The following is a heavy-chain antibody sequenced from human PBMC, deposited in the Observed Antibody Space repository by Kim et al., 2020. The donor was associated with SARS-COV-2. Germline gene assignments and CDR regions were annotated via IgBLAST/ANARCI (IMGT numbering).Heavy chain of an antibody. CDR3: ARGVAAAGDQYCGGYCYLHDY. CDR1: GYTFTSYY. Sequence: ASVKVSCKASGYTFTSYYMHWVRQAPGQGLEWMGIINPSGGSTTYAQKFQGRVTMTRDTSTSTVYMELSSLRSEDTAVYYCARGVAAAGDQYCGGYCYLHDYWGQGTLVTVSS. CDR2: INPSGGST. J-gene: IGHJ4*02. D-gene: IGHD2-21*01. V-gene: IGHV1-46*01.